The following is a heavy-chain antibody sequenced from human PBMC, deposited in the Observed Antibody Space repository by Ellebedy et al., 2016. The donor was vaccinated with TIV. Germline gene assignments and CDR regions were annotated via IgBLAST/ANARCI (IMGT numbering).Heavy chain of an antibody. D-gene: IGHD2-15*01. CDR1: GFTFSSYA. V-gene: IGHV3-30*04. Sequence: GESLKISXAASGFTFSSYAMHWVRQAPGKGLEWVAVISYDGSNKYYADSVKGRFTISRDNSQNTLYLQLNSLSADDTAIYYCSKGGVVATRCFDRWGQGTLVTVSS. J-gene: IGHJ5*02. CDR2: ISYDGSNK. CDR3: SKGGVVATRCFDR.